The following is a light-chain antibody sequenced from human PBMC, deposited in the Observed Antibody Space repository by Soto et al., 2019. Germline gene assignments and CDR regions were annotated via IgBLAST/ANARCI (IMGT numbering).Light chain of an antibody. V-gene: IGLV2-8*01. Sequence: QSALAQPPSASWSPGQSVTISCTGTKNDIGVYDFVSWYQHHPGKAPRLIIYEVVQRPSGVPDRFSGSKSGNTASLTVSGLQAADEADYFCKSYAGSNTYVFGSGTKGTVL. J-gene: IGLJ1*01. CDR1: KNDIGVYDF. CDR3: KSYAGSNTYV. CDR2: EVV.